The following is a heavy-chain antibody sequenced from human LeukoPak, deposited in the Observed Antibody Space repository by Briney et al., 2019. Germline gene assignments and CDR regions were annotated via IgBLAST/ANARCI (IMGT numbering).Heavy chain of an antibody. J-gene: IGHJ5*02. CDR1: GGSISSSSYY. D-gene: IGHD2-2*01. CDR2: INHSGST. Sequence: SETLSLTCTVSGGSISSSSYYWSWIRQPPGKGLEWIGEINHSGSTNYNPSLKSRVTISVDTSKNQFSLKLSSVTAADTAVYYCTRGRRRIVVVPAAIGWFDPWGQGTLVTVSS. CDR3: TRGRRRIVVVPAAIGWFDP. V-gene: IGHV4-39*07.